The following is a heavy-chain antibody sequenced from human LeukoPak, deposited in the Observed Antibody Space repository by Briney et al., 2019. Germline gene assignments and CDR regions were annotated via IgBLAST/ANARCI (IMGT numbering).Heavy chain of an antibody. V-gene: IGHV4-59*08. CDR3: ASLTTVTQGYFDS. CDR1: GGSISSYY. CDR2: IYYSGST. Sequence: SETLFLTCTVSGGSISSYYWSWIRQPPGKGLEWIGYIYYSGSTNYNPSLKSRLTISVDASKNQFSLKLSPVTATDAAVYYCASLTTVTQGYFDSWGQGTLVTVSS. J-gene: IGHJ4*02. D-gene: IGHD4-17*01.